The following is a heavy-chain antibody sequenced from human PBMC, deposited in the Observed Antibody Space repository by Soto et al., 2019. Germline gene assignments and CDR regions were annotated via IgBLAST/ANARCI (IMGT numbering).Heavy chain of an antibody. J-gene: IGHJ3*02. CDR3: AHPRGYGVFDAVDI. Sequence: LRLSCAASGFIFSSYAMNWVRQAPGKGLELVAGIDQSGGTAYYAESVRGRVAISRDNSINTLYLQMSSLRAEDTALYYCAHPRGYGVFDAVDIWGQGTMVTVSS. CDR2: IDQSGGTA. CDR1: GFIFSSYA. V-gene: IGHV3-23*01. D-gene: IGHD2-8*01.